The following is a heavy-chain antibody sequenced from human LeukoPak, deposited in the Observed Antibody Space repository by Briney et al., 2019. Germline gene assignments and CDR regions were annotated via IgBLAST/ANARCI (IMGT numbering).Heavy chain of an antibody. CDR1: GFTFSGYS. J-gene: IGHJ4*02. Sequence: GGSLRLSCAASGFTFSGYSMTWVRQAPGKGLEWLSYISSSSSTIYYADSVKGRFTISRDNAKNSLYLQMNSLRAEDTAVCYCARGLAGSVWFGELPNFDYWGQGTLVTVSS. CDR3: ARGLAGSVWFGELPNFDY. D-gene: IGHD3-10*01. CDR2: ISSSSSTI. V-gene: IGHV3-48*04.